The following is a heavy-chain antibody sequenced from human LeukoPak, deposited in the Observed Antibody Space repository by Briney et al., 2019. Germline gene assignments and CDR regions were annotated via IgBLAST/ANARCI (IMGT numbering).Heavy chain of an antibody. CDR2: IIPIFGTA. CDR3: ARDGGAAGHYYYYYYMDV. D-gene: IGHD6-25*01. CDR1: GGTFSSYA. J-gene: IGHJ6*03. V-gene: IGHV1-69*05. Sequence: SVKVSCKASGGTFSSYAISWVRQAPGQGLEWMGGIIPIFGTANYAQKFQGRVTITTDESTSTAYMELSSLRSEDTAVYYCARDGGAAGHYYYYYYMDVWGKGTTVTVSS.